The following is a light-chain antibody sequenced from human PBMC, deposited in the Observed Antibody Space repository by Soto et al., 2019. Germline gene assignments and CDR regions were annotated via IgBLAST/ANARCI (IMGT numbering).Light chain of an antibody. V-gene: IGLV2-8*01. Sequence: QSALTQPPSASGPPGQSVTISCTGTSSDVGAYNSVSWYQHYPGKAPKLLIYEVNKRPSGVPDRFSGSKSGNTASLTVSGLQAEDEADYYCSSYAGATNLVFGGGTKLTVL. CDR1: SSDVGAYNS. CDR2: EVN. J-gene: IGLJ2*01. CDR3: SSYAGATNLV.